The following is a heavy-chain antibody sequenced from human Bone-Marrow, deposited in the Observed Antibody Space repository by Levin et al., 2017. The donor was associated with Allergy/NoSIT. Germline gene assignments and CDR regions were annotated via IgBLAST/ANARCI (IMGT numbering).Heavy chain of an antibody. CDR3: ARKGNYADYWYFDL. CDR1: GGSFSGYY. CDR2: INHSGST. Sequence: PSETLSLTCAVYGGSFSGYYWSWIRQPPGKGLEWIAEINHSGSTNYNPSLKSRVTISVDTSKNQFSLKLSSVTAADPAVYYCARKGNYADYWYFDLWGRGTLVTVSS. J-gene: IGHJ2*01. V-gene: IGHV4-34*01. D-gene: IGHD4-17*01.